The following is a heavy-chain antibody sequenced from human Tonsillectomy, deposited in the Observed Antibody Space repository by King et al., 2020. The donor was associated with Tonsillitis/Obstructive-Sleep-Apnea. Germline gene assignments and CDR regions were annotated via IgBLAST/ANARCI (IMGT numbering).Heavy chain of an antibody. CDR2: ISWNGGSI. J-gene: IGHJ5*02. Sequence: VQLVESGGGLVQPGRSLRLSCAASGFTFDDYAMHWVRQAPGKGLEWVSGISWNGGSIGYADSVKGRFTISRDNAKNSLYLQMNNLRTEDTALYYCAKAGGYCSGGSFYWHWFDPWGQGTLVTVSS. V-gene: IGHV3-9*01. CDR1: GFTFDDYA. D-gene: IGHD2-15*01. CDR3: AKAGGYCSGGSFYWHWFDP.